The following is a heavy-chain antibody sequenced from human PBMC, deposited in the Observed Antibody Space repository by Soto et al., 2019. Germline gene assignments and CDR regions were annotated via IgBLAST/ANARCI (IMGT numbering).Heavy chain of an antibody. D-gene: IGHD3-3*01. J-gene: IGHJ6*02. CDR3: ARDLRKQLYPSQYYYGMDV. V-gene: IGHV1-3*01. CDR1: GYTFTSYA. Sequence: GASVKVSCKASGYTFTSYAMHWVRQAPGQRLEWMGWINAGNGNTKYSQKFQGRVTITRDTSASTAYMELSSLRSEDTAVYYCARDLRKQLYPSQYYYGMDVWGQGTTVTVSS. CDR2: INAGNGNT.